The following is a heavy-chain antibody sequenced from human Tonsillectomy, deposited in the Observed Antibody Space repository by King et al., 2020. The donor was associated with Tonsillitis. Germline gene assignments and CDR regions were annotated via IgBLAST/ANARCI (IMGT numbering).Heavy chain of an antibody. D-gene: IGHD3-9*01. V-gene: IGHV3-30*02. CDR3: AKDESRVDWLFNDYGMDV. CDR1: GFTFSSYG. J-gene: IGHJ6*04. Sequence: VQLVESGGGVVQPGGSLRLSCAASGFTFSSYGMHWVRQAPGKGLEWVAFIRYDGSNKYYADSVKGRFTISRDNSKNTLYLQMNSQRAEDTAVYYCAKDESRVDWLFNDYGMDVWCEGATVTVSS. CDR2: IRYDGSNK.